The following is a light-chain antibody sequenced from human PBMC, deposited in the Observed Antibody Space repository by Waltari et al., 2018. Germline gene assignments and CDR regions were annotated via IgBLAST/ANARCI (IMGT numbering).Light chain of an antibody. CDR2: EVR. V-gene: IGLV2-14*01. CDR3: CSYAGSYTVV. CDR1: SSDVGGYNF. J-gene: IGLJ2*01. Sequence: QSALIQPASVSGSPGQSITISCTGTSSDVGGYNFVSWYQHHPGKAPKLLIYEVRDRPSGVSSRFFGSKTGNRASLTISGLLPEDEADYFCCSYAGSYTVVFGGGTKLTVL.